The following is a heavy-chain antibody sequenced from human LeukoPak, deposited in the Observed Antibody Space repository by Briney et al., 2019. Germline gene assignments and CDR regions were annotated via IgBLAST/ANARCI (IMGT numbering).Heavy chain of an antibody. D-gene: IGHD3-3*01. CDR3: ARDSSEFRSLIPH. CDR1: GGTFSSYA. J-gene: IGHJ1*01. Sequence: SVKVSCKASGGTFSSYAISWVRQAPGQGLEWMGGFIPIFGTANYAQKFQGRVTITADESTSTAYMELSSLRSEDTAVYYCARDSSEFRSLIPHWGQGTLVTVSS. V-gene: IGHV1-69*13. CDR2: FIPIFGTA.